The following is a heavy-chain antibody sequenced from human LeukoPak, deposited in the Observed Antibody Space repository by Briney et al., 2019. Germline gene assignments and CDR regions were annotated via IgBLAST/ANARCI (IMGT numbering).Heavy chain of an antibody. Sequence: GGSLRLSCAASGFTFSSYAMSWVRQAPGKGLEWVSAISGSGGSTYYADSVKGRFTISRDNSKNTLYLQMNSLRAEDTAVYYCANWETYSTAFDIWGQGTMVTVSS. CDR2: ISGSGGST. D-gene: IGHD6-13*01. CDR3: ANWETYSTAFDI. CDR1: GFTFSSYA. J-gene: IGHJ3*02. V-gene: IGHV3-23*01.